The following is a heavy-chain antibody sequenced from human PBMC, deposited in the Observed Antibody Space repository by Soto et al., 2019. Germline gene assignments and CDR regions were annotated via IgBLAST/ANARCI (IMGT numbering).Heavy chain of an antibody. D-gene: IGHD4-17*01. J-gene: IGHJ6*02. Sequence: ASVKVSCTASGYTFTSYYMHWVRQAPGQGLEWMGIINPSGGSTSYAQKFQGRVTMTRDTSTSTVYMELSSLRSEDTAVYYCARDPYGDYHTQYYYYYGMDVWGQGTTVTVSS. CDR1: GYTFTSYY. V-gene: IGHV1-46*01. CDR3: ARDPYGDYHTQYYYYYGMDV. CDR2: INPSGGST.